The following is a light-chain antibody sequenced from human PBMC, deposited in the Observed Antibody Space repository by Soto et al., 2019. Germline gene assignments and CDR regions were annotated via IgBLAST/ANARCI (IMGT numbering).Light chain of an antibody. CDR3: LQGYIYPRT. J-gene: IGKJ1*01. CDR2: SAS. CDR1: QGIRND. V-gene: IGKV1-6*01. Sequence: AIQMTQSPSSLSASVGDRVTITCRASQGIRNDLDWYQQKPGKAPKLLIYSASSLQSGVPSRFSGSGSGTDFTLTISSLQPEDFATYYCLQGYIYPRTFGQGTKVEIK.